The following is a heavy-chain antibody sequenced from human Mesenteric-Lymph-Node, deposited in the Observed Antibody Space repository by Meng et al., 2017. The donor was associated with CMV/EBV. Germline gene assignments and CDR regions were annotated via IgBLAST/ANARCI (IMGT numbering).Heavy chain of an antibody. V-gene: IGHV2-5*01. CDR2: IYWNDDK. CDR1: GFSLSTSGVG. D-gene: IGHD3-3*01. CDR3: AHSYGTIFGVVIMAGGFDY. Sequence: SGPTLVKPTQTLTLTCTFSGFSLSTSGVGVGWIRQPPGKALEWLALIYWNDDKRYSPSLKSRLTITKDTSKNQVVLTMTNMDPVATATYYCAHSYGTIFGVVIMAGGFDYWGQGTLGTVSS. J-gene: IGHJ4*02.